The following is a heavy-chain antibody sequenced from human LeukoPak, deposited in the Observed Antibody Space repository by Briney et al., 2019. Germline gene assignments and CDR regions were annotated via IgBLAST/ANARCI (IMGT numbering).Heavy chain of an antibody. J-gene: IGHJ4*02. CDR1: VGSISSSSYY. CDR2: ICTSGST. D-gene: IGHD5-24*01. V-gene: IGHV4-61*02. CDR3: ARGDGYNLDY. Sequence: SQTLSLTCTVSVGSISSSSYYWRWIRQPAGKRLEWIGRICTSGSTNYNPSLKSRVTISVDTSKNQFSLNLSSVTAADTAVYYCARGDGYNLDYWGQGTLVTVSS.